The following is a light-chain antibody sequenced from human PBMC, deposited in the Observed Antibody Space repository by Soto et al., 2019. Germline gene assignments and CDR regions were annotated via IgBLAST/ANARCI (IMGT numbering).Light chain of an antibody. CDR2: RAS. J-gene: IGKJ1*01. CDR1: QNIDSW. CDR3: QQYHTYWT. V-gene: IGKV1-5*03. Sequence: DIQMTQSPSTLSASVGDRVTITCRASQNIDSWLAWYQQKPGKAPKLLISRASSLERGVPSRFRGSGSATEFTLTISSLHPADFATYYCQQYHTYWTFGQGTSVEIK.